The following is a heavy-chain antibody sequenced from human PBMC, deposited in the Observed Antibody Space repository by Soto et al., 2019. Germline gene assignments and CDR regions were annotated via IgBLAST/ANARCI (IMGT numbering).Heavy chain of an antibody. CDR1: GYTFTSYG. V-gene: IGHV1-18*01. Sequence: GASVKVSCKASGYTFTSYGISWVRQAPGQGLEWMGWISAYNGNTNYAQKLQGRVTMTTDTSTSTAYMELRSLRSDDTAVYYCARDPIRYCSSTSCLGVHNWFDPWGQGTLVTVSS. J-gene: IGHJ5*02. CDR2: ISAYNGNT. CDR3: ARDPIRYCSSTSCLGVHNWFDP. D-gene: IGHD2-2*01.